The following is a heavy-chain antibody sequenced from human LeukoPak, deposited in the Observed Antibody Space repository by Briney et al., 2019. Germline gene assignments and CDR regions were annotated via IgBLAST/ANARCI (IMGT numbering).Heavy chain of an antibody. Sequence: GGSLRLSCAASGFTFSSYAMHWVRRAPGKGLEWVAVISYDGSNKYYADSVKGRFTISRDNSKNTLYLQMNSLRAEDTAVYYCARNQYCSSTSCSLHFDYWGQGTLVTVSS. J-gene: IGHJ4*02. CDR3: ARNQYCSSTSCSLHFDY. CDR2: ISYDGSNK. V-gene: IGHV3-30-3*01. CDR1: GFTFSSYA. D-gene: IGHD2-2*01.